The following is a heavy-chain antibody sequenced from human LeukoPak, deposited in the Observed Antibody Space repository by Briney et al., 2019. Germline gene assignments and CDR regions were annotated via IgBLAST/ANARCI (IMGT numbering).Heavy chain of an antibody. CDR1: GGSISSYY. J-gene: IGHJ4*02. D-gene: IGHD3-16*02. V-gene: IGHV4-59*12. CDR2: IYYSGST. Sequence: RPSETLSLTCTVSGGSISSYYWSWIRQPPGKGLEWIGYIYYSGSTNYNPSLKSRVTISVDTSKNQFSLKLSSVTAADTAVYYCARSTYYDYVWGSYRSIPLDYWGQGTLVTVSS. CDR3: ARSTYYDYVWGSYRSIPLDY.